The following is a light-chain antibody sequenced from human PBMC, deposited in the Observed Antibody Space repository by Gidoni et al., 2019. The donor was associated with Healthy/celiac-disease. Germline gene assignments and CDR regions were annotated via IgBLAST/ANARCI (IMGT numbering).Light chain of an antibody. V-gene: IGLV3-19*01. CDR3: NSRDSSGNHLV. CDR2: GKN. J-gene: IGLJ2*01. Sequence: SSALTPDPAVSVALGQTVRITCQGDSLRSYYASWYQQKPGQDPVLVIYGKNNRPSGIPDRFSGSSSGNTASLTITGAQAEDEADYYCNSRDSSGNHLVFGGGTKLTVL. CDR1: SLRSYY.